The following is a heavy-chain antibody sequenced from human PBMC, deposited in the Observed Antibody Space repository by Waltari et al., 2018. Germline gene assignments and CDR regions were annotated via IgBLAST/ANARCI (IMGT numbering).Heavy chain of an antibody. CDR2: INHSGST. J-gene: IGHJ5*02. V-gene: IGHV4-34*01. D-gene: IGHD6-13*01. Sequence: QVQLQQWGAGLLKPSETLSLTCAVYGGSFSGYYWSWIRQPPGKGLAWIGEINHSGSTNSNPSLKSRVTISVDTSKNQFSLKLSSVTAADTAVYYCARASSWSRFDPWGQGTLVTVSS. CDR3: ARASSWSRFDP. CDR1: GGSFSGYY.